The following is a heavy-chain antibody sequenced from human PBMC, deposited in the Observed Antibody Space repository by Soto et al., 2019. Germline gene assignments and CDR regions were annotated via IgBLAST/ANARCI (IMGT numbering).Heavy chain of an antibody. J-gene: IGHJ4*02. CDR2: ISGSGGST. CDR3: AKFGLDYGDFYPDLFDY. CDR1: GFTFSSYA. Sequence: PGGSLRLSCAASGFTFSSYAMSWVRQAPGKGLEWVSAISGSGGSTYYADSVKGRFTISRDNSKNTLYLQMNSLRAEDTAVYYCAKFGLDYGDFYPDLFDYWGQGTLVTVSS. D-gene: IGHD4-17*01. V-gene: IGHV3-23*01.